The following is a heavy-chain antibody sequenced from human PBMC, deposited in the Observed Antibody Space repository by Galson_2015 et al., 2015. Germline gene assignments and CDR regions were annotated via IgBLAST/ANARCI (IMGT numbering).Heavy chain of an antibody. D-gene: IGHD2-15*01. CDR1: GFTFSSYA. CDR3: VKEEGWPIYYFDY. CDR2: ISSNGGST. J-gene: IGHJ4*02. Sequence: SLRLSCAASGFTFSSYAMHWVRQAPGKGLEYVSAISSNGGSTYYADSVKDRFTISRDNSKNTLYLQMSSLRAEDTAVYYCVKEEGWPIYYFDYWGQGTLVTVSS. V-gene: IGHV3-64D*06.